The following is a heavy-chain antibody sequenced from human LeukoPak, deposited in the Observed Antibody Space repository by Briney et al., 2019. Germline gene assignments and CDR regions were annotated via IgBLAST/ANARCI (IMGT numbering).Heavy chain of an antibody. J-gene: IGHJ4*02. CDR1: GDSISTSNSY. V-gene: IGHV4-39*01. Sequence: TSETLSLTCAVSGDSISTSNSYWGWIRRPPGKGLEWVGSIYYSGNTYYNPSLKSRVTISVDTSKNQFSLKLTSATAADTAVYYCARQTGVGLFILPGGRGTLVTVSS. CDR3: ARQTGVGLFILP. CDR2: IYYSGNT. D-gene: IGHD3-3*01.